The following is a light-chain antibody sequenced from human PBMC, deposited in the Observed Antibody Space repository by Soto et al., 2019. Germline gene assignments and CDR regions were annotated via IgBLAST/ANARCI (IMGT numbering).Light chain of an antibody. CDR1: KSISRY. CDR3: QQSYGTTST. CDR2: VXS. V-gene: IGKV1-39*01. J-gene: IGKJ5*01. Sequence: DIQLTQYPSSPSASVGEXVTITRRASKSISRYLNWYQQXQGXAPNXXXSVXSSLQREGPSRCSGSGSATDFTLTITSLQPEDFATYYCQQSYGTTSTFGQGTRLDI.